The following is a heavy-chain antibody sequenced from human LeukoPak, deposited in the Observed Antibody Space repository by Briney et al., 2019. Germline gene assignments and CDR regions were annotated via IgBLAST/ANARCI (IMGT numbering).Heavy chain of an antibody. J-gene: IGHJ5*02. CDR3: ARDMAANP. CDR1: GFTFTTYS. V-gene: IGHV3-21*04. Sequence: GGSLRLSCAASGFTFTTYSMRWVRQAPGKGLEWVSSIGSTSAYIHYADSVRGRFIISRDTANLYLQMHSLRVEDTAVYYCARDMAANPWGQGTLVIVSS. CDR2: IGSTSAYI. D-gene: IGHD5-24*01.